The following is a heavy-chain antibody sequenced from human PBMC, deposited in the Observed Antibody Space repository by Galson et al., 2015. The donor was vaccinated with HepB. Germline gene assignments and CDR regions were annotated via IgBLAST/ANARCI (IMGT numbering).Heavy chain of an antibody. CDR2: INPSGGST. J-gene: IGHJ4*02. CDR1: GYIFTSHY. V-gene: IGHV1-46*01. D-gene: IGHD3-16*02. CDR3: ARDRRVGSAWIYDSIWGTYRYNGDYFDY. Sequence: SVKVSCKASGYIFTSHYMHWVRQAPGQGLEWMGIINPSGGSTTYAQKFQGRVTMTRDTSTSTVYMEVSSLRSEDTAVYYCARDRRVGSAWIYDSIWGTYRYNGDYFDYWGQGTLVTVSS.